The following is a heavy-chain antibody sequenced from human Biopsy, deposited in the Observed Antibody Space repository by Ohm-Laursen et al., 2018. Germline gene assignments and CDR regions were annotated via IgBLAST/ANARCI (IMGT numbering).Heavy chain of an antibody. CDR3: VRDGGQTAPYSFDV. J-gene: IGHJ3*01. CDR2: ICFNATNK. Sequence: SLRLSCAASGFTFSDYNMHWVRQAPGKSLEWVAFICFNATNKAYADSVKGRFTVSRDNSKNTVYLQMNSLSSDDTAIYSCVRDGGQTAPYSFDVWGQGTRVTVSS. V-gene: IGHV3-33*01. CDR1: GFTFSDYN. D-gene: IGHD3-16*01.